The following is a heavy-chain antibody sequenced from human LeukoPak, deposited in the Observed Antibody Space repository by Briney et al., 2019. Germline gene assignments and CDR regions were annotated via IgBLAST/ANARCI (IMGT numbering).Heavy chain of an antibody. D-gene: IGHD2/OR15-2a*01. CDR2: VSGSGASS. CDR1: GFTFTTRA. J-gene: IGHJ4*02. V-gene: IGHV3-23*01. CDR3: VKGVTFTGAGDSFDA. Sequence: GRSLRLSCVASGFTFTTRAMSWVRQAPGKGLEWVSGVSGSGASSFYSDSAKGRFTASRDDPKNAFYLQLNNVTAEDTALYYCVKGVTFTGAGDSFDAWGQGTLVTVSS.